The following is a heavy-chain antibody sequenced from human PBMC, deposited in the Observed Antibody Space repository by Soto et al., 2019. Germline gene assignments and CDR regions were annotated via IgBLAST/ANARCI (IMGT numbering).Heavy chain of an antibody. D-gene: IGHD3-10*01. CDR2: INHSGST. V-gene: IGHV4-34*01. Sequence: SETLSLTCAAYGGSFSGYYWSWIRQPPGKGLEWIGEINHSGSTNYNPSLKSRVTISVDTSKNQFSLKLSSVTAADTAVYYCAGQPTAGSYYDLGSYYYYYAMDVWGQGTTVIVSS. J-gene: IGHJ6*02. CDR1: GGSFSGYY. CDR3: AGQPTAGSYYDLGSYYYYYAMDV.